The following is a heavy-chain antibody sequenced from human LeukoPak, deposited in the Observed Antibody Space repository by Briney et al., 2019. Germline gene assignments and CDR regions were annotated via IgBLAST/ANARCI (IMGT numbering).Heavy chain of an antibody. CDR1: GFNFETYS. CDR2: INSAGNII. CDR3: ARCITIFGVVPSPFDY. J-gene: IGHJ4*02. D-gene: IGHD3-3*01. Sequence: GGSLRLSCSPSGFNFETYSMYWVRQAPGKGLEWLSYINSAGNIIYYADSVKGRFTASRDNSKNTLYLQMNSLRAEDTAVYYCARCITIFGVVPSPFDYWGQGTLVTVPS. V-gene: IGHV3-48*01.